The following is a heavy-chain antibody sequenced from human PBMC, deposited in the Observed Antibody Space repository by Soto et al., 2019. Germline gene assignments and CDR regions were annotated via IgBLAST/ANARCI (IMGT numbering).Heavy chain of an antibody. Sequence: QVQLVQSGAEVKKPGASVKVSCKASGYTFTSYDINWVRQATGQGLEWMGWMNPNSGNTGYAQKFQGRVTMTRNTSISTAYMELSSLRSEDTAVYYCARGYCSSTSCYFSWGNWFDPWGQGTLVTVSS. CDR3: ARGYCSSTSCYFSWGNWFDP. CDR2: MNPNSGNT. D-gene: IGHD2-2*01. CDR1: GYTFTSYD. V-gene: IGHV1-8*01. J-gene: IGHJ5*02.